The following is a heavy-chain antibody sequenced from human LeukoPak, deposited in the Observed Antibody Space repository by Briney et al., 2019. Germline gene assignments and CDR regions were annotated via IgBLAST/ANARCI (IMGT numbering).Heavy chain of an antibody. CDR1: GFTFSGYS. CDR3: ARDLSPYYYDSSGYYRHWFDP. D-gene: IGHD3-22*01. Sequence: GGSLRLSCAASGFTFSGYSMNWVRQAPGEGLEWVSSISSSSSYIYYADSVKGRFTISRDNAKNSLYLQMNSLRAEDTAVYYCARDLSPYYYDSSGYYRHWFDPWGQGTLVTVSS. V-gene: IGHV3-21*01. CDR2: ISSSSSYI. J-gene: IGHJ5*02.